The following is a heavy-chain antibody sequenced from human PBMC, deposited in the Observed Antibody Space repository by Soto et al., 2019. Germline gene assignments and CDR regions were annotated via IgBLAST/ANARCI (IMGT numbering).Heavy chain of an antibody. CDR3: ARESGRAPRGAFDI. D-gene: IGHD1-26*01. V-gene: IGHV3-33*01. CDR1: GFTFSSYG. CDR2: IWYDGSNK. Sequence: QVQLVESGGGVVQPGRSLRLSCAASGFTFSSYGMHWVRQAPGKGLEWVAVIWYDGSNKYYADSVKGRFTISRDNSKNTLYLQMNSLRAEDTAVYYCARESGRAPRGAFDIWGQGTMVTVSS. J-gene: IGHJ3*02.